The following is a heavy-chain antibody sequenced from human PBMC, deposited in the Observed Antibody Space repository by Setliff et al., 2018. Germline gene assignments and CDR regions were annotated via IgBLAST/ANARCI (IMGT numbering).Heavy chain of an antibody. V-gene: IGHV1-46*01. CDR2: INPSSGRT. J-gene: IGHJ5*02. CDR3: ARDGSSGYYYRKYNWFDP. Sequence: GASVKVSCKASGYTFTSHYMHWVRQAPGLGLEWMGTINPSSGRTSYAQKFQGRVTMTRDTSTSTVYMDMSSLRSEDTAVYYCARDGSSGYYYRKYNWFDPWGQGTLVTVSS. CDR1: GYTFTSHY. D-gene: IGHD3-22*01.